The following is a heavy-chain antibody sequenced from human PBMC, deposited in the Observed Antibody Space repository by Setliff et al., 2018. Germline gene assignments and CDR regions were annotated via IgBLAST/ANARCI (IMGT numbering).Heavy chain of an antibody. J-gene: IGHJ6*03. CDR3: AREGVDTRSSTDYRYYMDV. CDR1: GATFSSYG. V-gene: IGHV1-69*05. CDR2: TIPSFGST. Sequence: SVKVSCKASGATFSSYGISWVRQAPGQGLEWMGGTIPSFGSTNYAQKFQDRVTIITDESTSTAYMELSSLRTEDTAVYYCAREGVDTRSSTDYRYYMDVWGKGTTVTVSS. D-gene: IGHD5-18*01.